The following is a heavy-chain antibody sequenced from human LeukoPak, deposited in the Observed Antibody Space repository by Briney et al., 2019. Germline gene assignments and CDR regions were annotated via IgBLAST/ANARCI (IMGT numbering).Heavy chain of an antibody. CDR2: IYPGDSDT. J-gene: IGHJ4*02. CDR1: GYSFTSYW. V-gene: IGHV5-51*01. Sequence: GESLKISCKGSGYSFTSYWIAWVRQMPGKGLEWMGIIYPGDSDTRYSPSFQGQVTISADKSISTAYLQWSSLKASDTAMYYCARLKDSYPNVGEDYFDYWGQGTLVTVSS. D-gene: IGHD1-26*01. CDR3: ARLKDSYPNVGEDYFDY.